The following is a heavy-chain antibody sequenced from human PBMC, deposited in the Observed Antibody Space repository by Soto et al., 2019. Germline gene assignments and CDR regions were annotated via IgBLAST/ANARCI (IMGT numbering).Heavy chain of an antibody. CDR2: ISGSGDST. J-gene: IGHJ6*02. V-gene: IGHV3-23*01. Sequence: GGSLRLSCAASGFTFSTYAMSWVRQAPGKGLEWVSAISGSGDSTYHADSVKGRFTISRDNSKNTLYLQMNSLRGEDTAAYYCAKDLYSGYEDDYYYGMDVWGQGTTVTVSS. CDR3: AKDLYSGYEDDYYYGMDV. D-gene: IGHD5-12*01. CDR1: GFTFSTYA.